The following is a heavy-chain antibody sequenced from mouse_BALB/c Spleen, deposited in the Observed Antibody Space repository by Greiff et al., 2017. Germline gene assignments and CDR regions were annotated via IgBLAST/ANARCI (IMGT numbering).Heavy chain of an antibody. J-gene: IGHJ2*01. CDR1: GFTFSSYA. Sequence: EVQGVESGGGLVKPGGSLKLSCAASGFTFSSYAMSWVRQSPEKRLEWVAEISSGGSYTYYPDTVTGRFTISRDNAKNTLYLEMSSLRSEDTAMYYCARDRGNYHFDYWGQGTTLTVSS. CDR2: ISSGGSYT. V-gene: IGHV5-9-4*01. CDR3: ARDRGNYHFDY. D-gene: IGHD2-1*01.